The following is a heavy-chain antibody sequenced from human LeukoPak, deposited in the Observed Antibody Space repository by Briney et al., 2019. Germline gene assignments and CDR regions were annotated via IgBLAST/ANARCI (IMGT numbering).Heavy chain of an antibody. J-gene: IGHJ4*02. Sequence: PSETLSLTCTVSGCSISSGSYYWSWIRQPAGKGLEWIGRIYTSGSTNYNPSLKSRVTISVDKSKNQFSLKLSSVTAADKAVYYCARHGYCSGGSCYLLPLIWWGQGTLVTVSS. CDR2: IYTSGST. D-gene: IGHD2-15*01. V-gene: IGHV4-61*02. CDR1: GCSISSGSYY. CDR3: ARHGYCSGGSCYLLPLIW.